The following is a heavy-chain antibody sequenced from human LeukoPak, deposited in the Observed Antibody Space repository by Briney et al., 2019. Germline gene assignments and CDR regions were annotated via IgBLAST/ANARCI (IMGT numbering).Heavy chain of an antibody. D-gene: IGHD2-2*01. J-gene: IGHJ4*02. CDR3: ARPGYCSSTSCYFDY. CDR2: IYPGDSDS. CDR1: GYSFTSYW. V-gene: IGHV5-51*01. Sequence: GESLKISCKGSGYSFTSYWIGWVRQMPGKGLEWMGIIYPGDSDSRYSPSFQGQVTISADKSISTAYLQWSSLKASDTAMYYCARPGYCSSTSCYFDYWGQGTLVTVSS.